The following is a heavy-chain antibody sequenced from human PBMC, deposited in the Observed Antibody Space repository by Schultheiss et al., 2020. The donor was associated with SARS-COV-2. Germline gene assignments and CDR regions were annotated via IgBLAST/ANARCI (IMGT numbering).Heavy chain of an antibody. J-gene: IGHJ6*02. V-gene: IGHV3-30-3*01. CDR3: ASSVTSGPWYYYYYGMDV. Sequence: GGSLRLSCAASGFTFSSYAMHWVRQAPGKGLEWVAVITYDGSNKYYADSVKGRFTISRDNSKNTLYLQMNSLRAEDTAVYYCASSVTSGPWYYYYYGMDVWGQGTLVTVSS. CDR2: ITYDGSNK. D-gene: IGHD4-17*01. CDR1: GFTFSSYA.